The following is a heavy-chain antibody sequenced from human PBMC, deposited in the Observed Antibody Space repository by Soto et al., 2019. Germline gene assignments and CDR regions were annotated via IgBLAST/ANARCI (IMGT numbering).Heavy chain of an antibody. J-gene: IGHJ3*02. Sequence: VASVKVSCKASGFTFTSSAMQWVRQARGQRLEWIGWIAVGSGNTNYAQKFQERVTITRDMSTSTAYMELSSLRSEDTAVYYCAAERAMVRGVYDAFDIWGQGTMVTVSS. CDR3: AAERAMVRGVYDAFDI. CDR2: IAVGSGNT. CDR1: GFTFTSSA. V-gene: IGHV1-58*02. D-gene: IGHD3-10*01.